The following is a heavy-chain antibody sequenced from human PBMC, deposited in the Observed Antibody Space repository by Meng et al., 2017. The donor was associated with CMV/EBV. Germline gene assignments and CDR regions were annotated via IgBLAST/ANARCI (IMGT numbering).Heavy chain of an antibody. J-gene: IGHJ4*02. Sequence: QVRLGESGGGVGQPGRSLGLSWAASGFTFSSYAMHWVRQGPSKGLEWVAVISYDGSNKYYADSVKGRFTISRDNSKNTLYLQMNSLRAEDTAVYYCARAEVGVVLAPGDYWGQGTLVTVSS. V-gene: IGHV3-30-3*01. D-gene: IGHD3-3*01. CDR1: GFTFSSYA. CDR2: ISYDGSNK. CDR3: ARAEVGVVLAPGDY.